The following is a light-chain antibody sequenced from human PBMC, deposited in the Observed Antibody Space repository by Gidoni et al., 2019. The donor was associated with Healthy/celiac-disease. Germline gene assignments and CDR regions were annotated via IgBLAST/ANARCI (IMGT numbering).Light chain of an antibody. J-gene: IGLJ1*01. CDR1: SSDVGGYNY. V-gene: IGLV2-8*01. CDR2: AVS. CDR3: SSYAGSNNYV. Sequence: QSALTQPPSASGSPGQSVTISCTGTSSDVGGYNYASWYQQHPGKAPKLMIYAVSTRPSGVPDRFSGSKSGNTASLTVSGLQAEDEADYYCSSYAGSNNYVFGTGTKVTVL.